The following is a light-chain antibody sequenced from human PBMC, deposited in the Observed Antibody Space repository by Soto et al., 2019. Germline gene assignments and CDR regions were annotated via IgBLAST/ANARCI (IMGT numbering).Light chain of an antibody. V-gene: IGKV1-12*01. CDR1: QDINSW. CDR3: QQSKSFPLT. CDR2: IAS. Sequence: DIQMTQSPSSVSASVGDRVTITCRASQDINSWLTWYQQKPGKAPKVLIYIASRLQPGVPSRFSGRGSGTDFSLTISNLQPEDFATYFCQQSKSFPLTVGGGTKVEIK. J-gene: IGKJ4*01.